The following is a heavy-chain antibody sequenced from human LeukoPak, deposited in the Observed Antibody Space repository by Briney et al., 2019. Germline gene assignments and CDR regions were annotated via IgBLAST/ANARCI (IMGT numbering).Heavy chain of an antibody. J-gene: IGHJ4*02. CDR3: AREADTAMVPVW. CDR2: INPNSGGT. CDR1: GYTFTGYY. D-gene: IGHD5-18*01. Sequence: GASVKVSCKASGYTFTGYYMHWVRQAPTQALEWVGWINPNSGGTNYAQKFQGRVTMTGDTSISTAYVELSRLRSEDTAMYYCAREADTAMVPVWWGPGTLVTVSP. V-gene: IGHV1-2*02.